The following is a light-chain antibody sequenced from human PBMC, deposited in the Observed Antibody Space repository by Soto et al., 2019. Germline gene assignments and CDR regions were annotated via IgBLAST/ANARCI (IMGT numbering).Light chain of an antibody. CDR2: AAS. V-gene: IGKV1-12*01. Sequence: DIQMTQSPPSVSASVGDRVTITCRASQGINNWLAWYQEIPGKAPKLLIYAASSLQSGVPSRFSGSGSGTDFTLTISSLQPEDFATYYCQQANSFPYTFGEGTKLEIK. CDR1: QGINNW. CDR3: QQANSFPYT. J-gene: IGKJ2*01.